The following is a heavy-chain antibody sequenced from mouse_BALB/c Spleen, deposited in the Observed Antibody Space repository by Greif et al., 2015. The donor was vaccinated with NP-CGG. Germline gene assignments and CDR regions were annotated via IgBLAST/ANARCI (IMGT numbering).Heavy chain of an antibody. Sequence: QVQLQQSGAELVKPGASVKLSCKASGYTFTSYWMHWVKQRPGQGLEWIGEIDPSDSYTNYNQKFKGKATLTVDKSSSTAYMQLSILTSEDSAVYYCARFPLMIRDYFDYWGQGTTLTVSS. CDR3: ARFPLMIRDYFDY. CDR2: IDPSDSYT. V-gene: IGHV1-69*02. J-gene: IGHJ2*01. D-gene: IGHD2-4*01. CDR1: GYTFTSYW.